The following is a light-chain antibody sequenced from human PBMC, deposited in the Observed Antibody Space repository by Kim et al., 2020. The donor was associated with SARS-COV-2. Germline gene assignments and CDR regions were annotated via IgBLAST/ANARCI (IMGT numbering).Light chain of an antibody. Sequence: SSELTQDPAVSVALGQTVRITCQGDSLRSYYATWYQQKPGQAPILVIYGKNNRPSGIPDRFSGSSPGNTASLTITGTQAGDEADYSCTSRASNDNVVFGG. CDR3: TSRASNDNVV. CDR2: GKN. CDR1: SLRSYY. J-gene: IGLJ2*01. V-gene: IGLV3-19*01.